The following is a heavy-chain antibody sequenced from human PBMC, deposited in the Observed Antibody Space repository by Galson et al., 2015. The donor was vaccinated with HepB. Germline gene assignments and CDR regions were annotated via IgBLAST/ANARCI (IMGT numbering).Heavy chain of an antibody. CDR1: GFTFTSSA. Sequence: SVKVSCKASGFTFTSSAVQWVRQARGQRLEWIGWIVVGSGNTNYAQKFQERVTITRDMSTSTAYMELSSLRSEDTAVYYCAADVGCGSYYCWATYYYYYGMDVWGQGTTVTVSS. CDR2: IVVGSGNT. J-gene: IGHJ6*02. D-gene: IGHD1-26*01. V-gene: IGHV1-58*01. CDR3: AADVGCGSYYCWATYYYYYGMDV.